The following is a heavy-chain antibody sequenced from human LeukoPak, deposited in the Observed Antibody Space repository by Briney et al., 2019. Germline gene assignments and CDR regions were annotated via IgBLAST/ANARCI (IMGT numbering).Heavy chain of an antibody. CDR1: GFTFSSYG. V-gene: IGHV3-33*01. D-gene: IGHD3-9*01. J-gene: IGHJ3*02. CDR2: IWYDGSNK. Sequence: GGSLRLSCAASGFTFSSYGMHWVRQAPGKGLEWVAVIWYDGSNKYYADSVKGRFTISRDNSKNTLYLQMNSLRAEDTAVHYCARGSSDINAFDIWGQGTVVTVSS. CDR3: ARGSSDINAFDI.